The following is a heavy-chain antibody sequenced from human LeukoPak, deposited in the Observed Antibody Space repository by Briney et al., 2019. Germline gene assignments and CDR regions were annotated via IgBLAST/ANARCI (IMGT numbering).Heavy chain of an antibody. CDR3: ARVGVY. CDR2: ISRSASNI. CDR1: GFSFSSYN. Sequence: GGSLRLSCVASGFSFSSYNMNWVRQAPGKGLEWVSSISRSASNIYYADSVKGRFTISRDNSKNTLYLQMNSLRAEDTAVYYCARVGVYWGQGTLVTVSS. D-gene: IGHD3-10*01. V-gene: IGHV3-21*01. J-gene: IGHJ4*02.